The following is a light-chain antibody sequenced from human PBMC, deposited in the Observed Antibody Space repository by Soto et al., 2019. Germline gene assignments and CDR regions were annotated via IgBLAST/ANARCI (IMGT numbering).Light chain of an antibody. CDR3: QQYNSYSWT. V-gene: IGKV1-5*01. CDR1: QSVSTW. CDR2: DAS. J-gene: IGKJ1*01. Sequence: DIQMTQSPSTLSASVGDRVTISCRASQSVSTWVAWYQQKPGKAPKLLIYDASSLESGVSSRLSGSGSGTESTLTISSLQPDDFATYYCQQYNSYSWTCGQGTKGDIK.